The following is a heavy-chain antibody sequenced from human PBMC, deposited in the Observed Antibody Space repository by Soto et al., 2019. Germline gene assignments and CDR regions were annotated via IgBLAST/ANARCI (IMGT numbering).Heavy chain of an antibody. Sequence: SETLSLTCTVSGGSISSGGYYWSWIRQHPGKGLEWIGYIYYSGSTYYNPSLKSRVTISVDTSKNQFSLKLSSVTAADTAVYYCARDHHPTTHDYGEPTWGDDAFDIWGQGTMVTVSS. V-gene: IGHV4-31*03. CDR2: IYYSGST. CDR1: GGSISSGGYY. D-gene: IGHD4-17*01. J-gene: IGHJ3*02. CDR3: ARDHHPTTHDYGEPTWGDDAFDI.